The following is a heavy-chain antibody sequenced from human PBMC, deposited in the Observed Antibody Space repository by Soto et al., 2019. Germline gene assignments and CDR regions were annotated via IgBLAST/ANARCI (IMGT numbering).Heavy chain of an antibody. V-gene: IGHV1-8*01. CDR1: GYTFTRYD. CDR3: ARVDALLWFGESHSDYMDV. J-gene: IGHJ6*03. CDR2: MNPNSGNT. D-gene: IGHD3-10*01. Sequence: ASVKVSCQTSGYTFTRYDINWVRQATGQGLEWMGWMNPNSGNTGYAQKFQGRVTMTRNTSISTAYMELSSLRSEDTAVYYCARVDALLWFGESHSDYMDVWGKGTTVTVSS.